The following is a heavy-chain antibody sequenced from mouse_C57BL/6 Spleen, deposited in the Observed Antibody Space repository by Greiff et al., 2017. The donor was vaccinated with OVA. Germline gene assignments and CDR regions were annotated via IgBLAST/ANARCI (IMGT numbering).Heavy chain of an antibody. J-gene: IGHJ2*01. V-gene: IGHV3-6*01. Sequence: EVKLQESGPGLVKPSQSLSLTCSVTGYSITSGYYWNWIRQFPGNKLEWMGYISYDGSNNYNPSLKNRISITRDTSKNQFFLKLNSVTTEDTATYYCAREDYGSSYHYFDYWGQGTTLTVSA. D-gene: IGHD1-1*01. CDR1: GYSITSGYY. CDR2: ISYDGSN. CDR3: AREDYGSSYHYFDY.